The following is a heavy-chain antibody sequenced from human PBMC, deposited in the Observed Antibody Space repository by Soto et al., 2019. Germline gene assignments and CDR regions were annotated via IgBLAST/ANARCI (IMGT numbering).Heavy chain of an antibody. J-gene: IGHJ4*02. CDR1: GGIFSSYG. CDR2: VIPILGQA. CDR3: ARVGGVGAPPGADY. V-gene: IGHV1-69*01. Sequence: QVQLVQSGAEVKKPGSSVKVSCKASGGIFSSYGISWLRQAPGQGLEWMGAVIPILGQAYYAQNLQDRVTITADESTRATDMELSSLRSEDTAVYFCARVGGVGAPPGADYWGQGTLVTVSS. D-gene: IGHD1-26*01.